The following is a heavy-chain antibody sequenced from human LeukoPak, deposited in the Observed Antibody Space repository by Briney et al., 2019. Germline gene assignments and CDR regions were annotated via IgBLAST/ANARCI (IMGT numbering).Heavy chain of an antibody. CDR3: ARDPYSGSYGSTYYYFMDV. Sequence: GGSLRLSCAASGFTFDDYAMHWVRQTPGRGLEWVSLISWDGGSTFYEDSVKGRFTISRDNSKNSLYLQMTSLRAEDTAVYYCARDPYSGSYGSTYYYFMDVWGKGTTVTISS. J-gene: IGHJ6*03. CDR1: GFTFDDYA. D-gene: IGHD1-26*01. V-gene: IGHV3-43D*03. CDR2: ISWDGGST.